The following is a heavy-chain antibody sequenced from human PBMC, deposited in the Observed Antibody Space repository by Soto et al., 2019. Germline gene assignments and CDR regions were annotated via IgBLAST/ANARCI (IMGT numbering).Heavy chain of an antibody. D-gene: IGHD1-26*01. J-gene: IGHJ4*02. Sequence: QVQLVQSGAALRKPGSAVKLSCKASGGTFSNSPISWVRQIPGQGPEWMGRFIPSPARTIYSRKFRGRVTLTADKSTQTVYMTLSSLTTEDSGVYYCARDQVGASSFDYWGQGTRVTVSS. V-gene: IGHV1-69*08. CDR2: FIPSPART. CDR3: ARDQVGASSFDY. CDR1: GGTFSNSP.